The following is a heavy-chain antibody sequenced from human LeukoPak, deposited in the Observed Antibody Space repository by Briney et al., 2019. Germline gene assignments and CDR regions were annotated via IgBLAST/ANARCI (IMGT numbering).Heavy chain of an antibody. V-gene: IGHV3-48*01. CDR3: AREVVTMVRGVPDY. D-gene: IGHD3-10*01. CDR2: ISSSSSTI. Sequence: GGSLRLSCAASGFTFSSYSMNWVRQAPGKGLEWVSYISSSSSTIYYADSVKGRFTISRDNAKNSLYLQMNSLRAEDTAVYYCAREVVTMVRGVPDYWGQGTLVTVSS. J-gene: IGHJ4*02. CDR1: GFTFSSYS.